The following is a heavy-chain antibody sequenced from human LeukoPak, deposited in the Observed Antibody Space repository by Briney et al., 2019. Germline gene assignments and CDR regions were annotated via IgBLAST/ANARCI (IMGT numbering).Heavy chain of an antibody. V-gene: IGHV4-4*02. CDR3: ARVRGGDGYNEYYFDY. CDR2: IYHSGST. Sequence: SETLSLTCAVSGGSISSSNWWSWVRQPPGKGLEWIGEIYHSGSTNYNPSLKSRVTISVDKSKNQFSLKLSSVTAADTAVYYCARVRGGDGYNEYYFDYWGQGTPVTVSS. CDR1: GGSISSSNW. J-gene: IGHJ4*02. D-gene: IGHD5-24*01.